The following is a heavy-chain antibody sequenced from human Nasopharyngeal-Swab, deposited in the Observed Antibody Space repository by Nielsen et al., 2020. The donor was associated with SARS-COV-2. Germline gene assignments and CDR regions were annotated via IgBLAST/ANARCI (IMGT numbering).Heavy chain of an antibody. CDR1: GGTFSNYA. CDR3: ARAISELTTHSAEDS. CDR2: IIPVVTIP. D-gene: IGHD2/OR15-2a*01. V-gene: IGHV1-69*10. Sequence: SSVKVSCKASGGTFSNYAISWLRQAPGQGLEWIGGIIPVVTIPRYAQKFQGRVTITADPATSEAYMELSSLTSEDTAVYYCARAISELTTHSAEDSWGQGTLVTVSS. J-gene: IGHJ4*02.